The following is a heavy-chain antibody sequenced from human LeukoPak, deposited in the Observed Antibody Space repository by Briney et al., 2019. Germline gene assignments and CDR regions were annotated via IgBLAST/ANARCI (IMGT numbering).Heavy chain of an antibody. V-gene: IGHV1-18*01. Sequence: ASVTVSYKASVYPFTHYYINWVRQAPGQGLEGMGCISAYNGDTNYAQNIQGRVTITTGTSTDTAYMELRRLRSDDTAVYYCARDGLSYTSPTNWFDTGGQGTLVTVS. CDR2: ISAYNGDT. CDR1: VYPFTHYY. D-gene: IGHD2-2*01. J-gene: IGHJ5*02. CDR3: ARDGLSYTSPTNWFDT.